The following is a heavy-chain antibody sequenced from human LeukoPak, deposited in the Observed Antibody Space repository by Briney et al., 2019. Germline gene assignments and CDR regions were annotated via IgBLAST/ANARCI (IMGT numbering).Heavy chain of an antibody. Sequence: PSETLCLTCTVSGGSISSYYWSWIRQPPGKGLEWIGYIYYSGSTNYNPSLKSRVTISVDTSKNQFSLKLSSVTAADTAVYYCARHGHYYDSSGYSPDAFDIWGQGTMVTVSS. V-gene: IGHV4-59*08. CDR2: IYYSGST. D-gene: IGHD3-22*01. J-gene: IGHJ3*02. CDR1: GGSISSYY. CDR3: ARHGHYYDSSGYSPDAFDI.